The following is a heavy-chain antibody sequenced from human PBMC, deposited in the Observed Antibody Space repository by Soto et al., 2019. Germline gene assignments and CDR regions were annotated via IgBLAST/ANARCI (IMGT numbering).Heavy chain of an antibody. CDR3: ARDPGIAAAGSYYGMDV. V-gene: IGHV4-31*03. CDR2: IYYSGST. Sequence: SETLSLTCTVSGGSISSGGYYWSWIRQHPGKGLEWIGYIYYSGSTYYNPSLKSRVTISVDTSKNQFSLKLSSVTAADTAVYYCARDPGIAAAGSYYGMDVWGQGTTVTVSS. J-gene: IGHJ6*02. D-gene: IGHD6-13*01. CDR1: GGSISSGGYY.